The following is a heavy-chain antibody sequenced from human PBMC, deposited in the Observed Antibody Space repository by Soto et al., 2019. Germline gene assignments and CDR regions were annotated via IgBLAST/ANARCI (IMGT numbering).Heavy chain of an antibody. D-gene: IGHD2-21*01. V-gene: IGHV2-5*02. Sequence: QITLKESGPTLVKPTQPLTLTCIFSGFSFSADGVGVGWIRQPPGKALEWLALIFWDDDARYSPSLKRRLTITKDTSKNQVVLTMTNMDPVDTATYYCAHAYGGTSWPNDAFDVWGPGTVVTVSS. CDR2: IFWDDDA. CDR3: AHAYGGTSWPNDAFDV. J-gene: IGHJ3*01. CDR1: GFSFSADGVG.